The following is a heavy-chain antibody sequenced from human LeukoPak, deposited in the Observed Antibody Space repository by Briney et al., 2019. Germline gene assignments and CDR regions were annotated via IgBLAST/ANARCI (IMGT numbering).Heavy chain of an antibody. Sequence: GGSLRLSCAASGFTFSSYAMSWVRQAPGKGLEWVSAISGSGGSTYYADSVKGRFTISRDNSKNTLYLQMNSLRAEDTAVYYCAKAPGDSSGYWEFDYWDQGTLVTVSS. CDR3: AKAPGDSSGYWEFDY. V-gene: IGHV3-23*01. CDR2: ISGSGGST. CDR1: GFTFSSYA. D-gene: IGHD3-22*01. J-gene: IGHJ4*02.